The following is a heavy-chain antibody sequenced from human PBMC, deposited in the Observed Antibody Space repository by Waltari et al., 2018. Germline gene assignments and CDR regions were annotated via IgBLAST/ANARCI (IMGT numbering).Heavy chain of an antibody. CDR1: GVSLSDRW. V-gene: IGHV3-74*01. D-gene: IGHD6-19*01. J-gene: IGHJ4*02. Sequence: EVELVESGGGLVQPGGSLRLSCEVSGVSLSDRWMHCVRQTPEKGLVWVARVNSDGSNTAYADSVRGRFIISRDTARNTLFLQMSSVRVDDTALYYCVAATPSSDKWGQGTLVTVSS. CDR3: VAATPSSDK. CDR2: VNSDGSNT.